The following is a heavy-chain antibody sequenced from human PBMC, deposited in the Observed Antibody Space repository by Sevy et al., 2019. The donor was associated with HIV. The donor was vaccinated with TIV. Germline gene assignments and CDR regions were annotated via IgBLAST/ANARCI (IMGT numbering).Heavy chain of an antibody. Sequence: GGSLILSCAASGFTFSNYNMDWVRQAPGKGLEWVSYITFSSNTIYYADSVKSRFTISRDNAKKSLYLQMNSLRAEDTAVYYCARHRIRVSATGFDYWGQGTLVTVSS. J-gene: IGHJ4*02. CDR3: ARHRIRVSATGFDY. CDR2: ITFSSNTI. D-gene: IGHD6-13*01. V-gene: IGHV3-48*01. CDR1: GFTFSNYN.